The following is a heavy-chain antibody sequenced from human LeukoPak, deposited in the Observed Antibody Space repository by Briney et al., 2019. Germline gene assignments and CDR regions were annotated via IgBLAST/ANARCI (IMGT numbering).Heavy chain of an antibody. CDR1: GFTFSSYS. V-gene: IGHV3-48*01. CDR2: ISSSSSTI. D-gene: IGHD6-13*01. J-gene: IGHJ6*03. Sequence: GGSLRLSCAASGFTFSSYSMNWVRQAPGKGLEWVSYISSSSSTIYYADSVKGRFTISRDNAKNSLYLQMSSLRAEDTAVYYCARDRSEQQRTLGRSTNYYSYYYMDVWGKGTTVTVSS. CDR3: ARDRSEQQRTLGRSTNYYSYYYMDV.